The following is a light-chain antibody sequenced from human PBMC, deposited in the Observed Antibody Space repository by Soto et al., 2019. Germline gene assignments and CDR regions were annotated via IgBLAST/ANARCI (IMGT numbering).Light chain of an antibody. CDR1: SSDVGGYNY. CDR3: NSYAGSNNWV. CDR2: EVS. Sequence: QSVLTQPPSASGSPGQSVTISCTGTSSDVGGYNYVSWYQQHPGKAPKLMIYEVSKRPSGVPDRFSGSKSGNTAYLSVSGLQAEDEADYYCNSYAGSNNWVFGGGTKLTVL. V-gene: IGLV2-8*01. J-gene: IGLJ3*02.